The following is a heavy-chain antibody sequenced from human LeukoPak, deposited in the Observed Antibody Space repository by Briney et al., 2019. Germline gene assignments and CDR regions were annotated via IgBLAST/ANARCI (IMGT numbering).Heavy chain of an antibody. CDR2: ITRDGREK. CDR1: GLTFSSHW. J-gene: IGHJ4*02. D-gene: IGHD6-19*01. CDR3: ARVCVSGWTECMDY. Sequence: PGWSLRLSCAASGLTFSSHWMTWVRKAPGKGLEWVANITRDGREKNYLDSVKGRFSISRDNVENSLQLQMNSLRAEDGAVYYCARVCVSGWTECMDYWGQGTLVTVSS. V-gene: IGHV3-7*01.